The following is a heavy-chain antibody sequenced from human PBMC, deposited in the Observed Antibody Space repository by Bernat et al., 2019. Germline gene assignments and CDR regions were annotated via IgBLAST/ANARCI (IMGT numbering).Heavy chain of an antibody. CDR1: GFTFSTYA. V-gene: IGHV3-23*01. D-gene: IGHD2-21*01. Sequence: EVQLLESGGGLVQPGGSLRLSCAASGFTFSTYAISWVRQAPRKGLEWVPAYSGSRGSTYYADSVKGRFTISRDKSKNTLYLQMNSLTAEDTAVYYCAIPASAYYEGVLWGQGTLVTVSS. CDR3: AIPASAYYEGVL. J-gene: IGHJ4*02. CDR2: YSGSRGST.